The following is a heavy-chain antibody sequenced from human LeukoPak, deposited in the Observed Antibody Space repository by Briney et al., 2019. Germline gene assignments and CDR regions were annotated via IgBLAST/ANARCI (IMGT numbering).Heavy chain of an antibody. CDR2: IRYDGSNK. J-gene: IGHJ3*02. V-gene: IGHV3-30*02. CDR1: GFTFSSYG. Sequence: PGGSLRLSCAASGFTFSSYGMLWVRQAPGKGLEWVAFIRYDGSNKYYADSVKGRFTISRDNSKNTLYLQMNSLRAEDTAVYYCAKDDYGGNSGAFDIWGQGTMVTVSS. D-gene: IGHD4-23*01. CDR3: AKDDYGGNSGAFDI.